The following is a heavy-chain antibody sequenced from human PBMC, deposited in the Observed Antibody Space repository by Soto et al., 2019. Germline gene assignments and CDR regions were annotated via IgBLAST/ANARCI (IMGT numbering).Heavy chain of an antibody. D-gene: IGHD2-21*02. CDR1: GFTFSSYG. CDR2: ISYDGSNK. V-gene: IGHV3-30*18. CDR3: AKDRETHCGGDCYHFDY. Sequence: QVPLVESGGGVVQPGRSLRLSCAASGFTFSSYGMHWVRQAPGKGLEWVAVISYDGSNKYYADSVKGRFTISRDNSKNTLYLQMNSLRAEDTAVYYCAKDRETHCGGDCYHFDYWGQGTLVTVSS. J-gene: IGHJ4*02.